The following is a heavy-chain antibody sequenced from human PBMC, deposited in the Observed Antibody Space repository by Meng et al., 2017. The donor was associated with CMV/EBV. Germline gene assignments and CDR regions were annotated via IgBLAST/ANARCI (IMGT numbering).Heavy chain of an antibody. CDR3: AHSVKDFGVNHYFDY. CDR1: LSLRSSGVG. D-gene: IGHD3-3*01. CDR2: IYWNDDK. V-gene: IGHV2-5*01. J-gene: IGHJ4*02. Sequence: LSLRSSGVGVGWIRQPRGKALGWRAIIYWNDDKRYRQYLKSRLTITKDNSKNQVVLTMTNMDPVDTATYYCAHSVKDFGVNHYFDYWGQGTLVTVSS.